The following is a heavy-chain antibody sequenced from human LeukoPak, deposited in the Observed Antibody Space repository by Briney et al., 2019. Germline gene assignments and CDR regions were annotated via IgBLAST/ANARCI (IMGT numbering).Heavy chain of an antibody. Sequence: GGSLRLSCAASGFTFSDYYMSWIRQAPGKGLEYVSAISSNGGSTYYANSVKGRFTISRDNSKNTLYLQMGTLRAEDMAVYYCARWVYGSGSYYDYWGQGTLVTVSS. CDR3: ARWVYGSGSYYDY. CDR2: ISSNGGST. CDR1: GFTFSDYY. D-gene: IGHD3-10*01. J-gene: IGHJ4*02. V-gene: IGHV3-64*01.